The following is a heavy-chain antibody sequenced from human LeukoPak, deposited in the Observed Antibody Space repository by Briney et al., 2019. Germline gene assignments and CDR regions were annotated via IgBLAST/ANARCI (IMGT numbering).Heavy chain of an antibody. D-gene: IGHD3-22*01. CDR2: ISRSSSTI. Sequence: GGSLRLSCAASGFTFSTTSMNWVRRAPGKGLEWVSYISRSSSTIYYADSVKGRFTISRDNAKNSVYLQMNSLRAEDTAVYYCARDHDSGGYSFDYWGQGTLVTVSS. J-gene: IGHJ4*02. V-gene: IGHV3-48*04. CDR3: ARDHDSGGYSFDY. CDR1: GFTFSTTS.